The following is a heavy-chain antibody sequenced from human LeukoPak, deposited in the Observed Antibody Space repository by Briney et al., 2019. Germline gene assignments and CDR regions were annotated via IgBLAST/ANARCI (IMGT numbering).Heavy chain of an antibody. V-gene: IGHV3-23*01. D-gene: IGHD2-2*01. CDR1: GLTFSSYA. Sequence: GGSLRLSCAASGLTFSSYAMSWVRQAPGKGLEWVSAISGSGGSTYYADSVKGRFTISRDNSKNSMYLQMSSLRPEDTALYYCAKDTPFSSRVFDYWGQGTPVTVSS. J-gene: IGHJ4*02. CDR2: ISGSGGST. CDR3: AKDTPFSSRVFDY.